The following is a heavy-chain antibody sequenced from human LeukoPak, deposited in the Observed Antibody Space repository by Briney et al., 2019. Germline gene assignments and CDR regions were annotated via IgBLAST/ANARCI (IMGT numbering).Heavy chain of an antibody. V-gene: IGHV4-61*02. Sequence: SQTLSLTCTVSDGSISSGSYHWSWTRQPAGKGLEWIGRIYTSGSTNYNPSLKSRVTISIDTSKNQFSLKLTSVTAADTAVYYCARSSSKTGFEGYYFDYWGQGTLVTVS. CDR1: DGSISSGSYH. D-gene: IGHD3-10*01. CDR2: IYTSGST. J-gene: IGHJ4*02. CDR3: ARSSSKTGFEGYYFDY.